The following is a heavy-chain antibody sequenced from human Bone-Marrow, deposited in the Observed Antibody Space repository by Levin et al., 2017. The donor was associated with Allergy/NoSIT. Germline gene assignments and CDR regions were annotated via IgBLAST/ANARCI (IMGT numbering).Heavy chain of an antibody. CDR2: ISYDGSNK. D-gene: IGHD6-13*01. CDR3: ARDVPRSIAASDY. CDR1: GFTFNTYV. J-gene: IGHJ4*02. V-gene: IGHV3-30*03. Sequence: GGSLRLSCAASGFTFNTYVMHWVRQAPGKGLEWVAVISYDGSNKNYADSVKGRFTISRDNSRNTLYLQMNSLRTEDTAMYYCARDVPRSIAASDYWGQGTLVTVSS.